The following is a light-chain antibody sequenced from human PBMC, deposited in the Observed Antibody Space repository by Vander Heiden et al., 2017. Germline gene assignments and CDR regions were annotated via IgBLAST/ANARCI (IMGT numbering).Light chain of an antibody. Sequence: EIVMTQSPATLSVSPGDRAAITCRASQSLNGNLAWYQQKPGQAPRLLIYAASTRATGSPPRCIGSGSGTEFTLTISSLQSEDFALYYCQQHNNWPPYTFGQGTKLEMK. CDR3: QQHNNWPPYT. CDR1: QSLNGN. V-gene: IGKV3-15*01. CDR2: AAS. J-gene: IGKJ2*01.